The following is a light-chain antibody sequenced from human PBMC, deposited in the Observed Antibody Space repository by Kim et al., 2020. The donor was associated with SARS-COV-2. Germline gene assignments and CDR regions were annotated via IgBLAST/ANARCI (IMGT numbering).Light chain of an antibody. J-gene: IGLJ3*02. CDR3: SSRDTSSDNPKWV. CDR1: RLTIDY. CDR2: SKN. V-gene: IGLV3-19*01. Sequence: TVRITCQGDRLTIDYANWFKQKPGQAPLLVIYSKNSRPSGIPARFSGSSSGKTASLIITGAQAEDEADYYCSSRDTSSDNPKWVFGGGTQLTVL.